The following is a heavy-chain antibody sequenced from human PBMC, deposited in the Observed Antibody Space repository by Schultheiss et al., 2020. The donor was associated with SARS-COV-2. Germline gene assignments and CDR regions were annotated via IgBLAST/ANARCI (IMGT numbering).Heavy chain of an antibody. D-gene: IGHD3-10*01. CDR3: ASYGSGSYYPPPLVGGMDV. Sequence: SETLSLTCAAYGGSISGYYWSWIRQPPGKGLEWFGYIYYSGSTNYNPSLKSRVTISVDTSKNQFSLKLSSVTAADTAVYYCASYGSGSYYPPPLVGGMDVWGQGTTVTVSS. V-gene: IGHV4-59*01. CDR2: IYYSGST. J-gene: IGHJ6*02. CDR1: GGSISGYY.